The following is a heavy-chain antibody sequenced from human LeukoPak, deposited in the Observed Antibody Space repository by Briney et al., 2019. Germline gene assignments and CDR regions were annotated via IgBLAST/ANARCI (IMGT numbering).Heavy chain of an antibody. J-gene: IGHJ4*02. CDR2: ISSSRSYI. D-gene: IGHD6-13*01. CDR3: ARDLRGQQLVGGDYFDY. V-gene: IGHV3-21*01. Sequence: GGSLTLSCAASGFTFSSYSMNWVRQAPGEGLEWVSSISSSRSYIYYADSVKGRFTISRDNAKNSLYLQMNSLRAEDTAVYYCARDLRGQQLVGGDYFDYWGQGTLVTASS. CDR1: GFTFSSYS.